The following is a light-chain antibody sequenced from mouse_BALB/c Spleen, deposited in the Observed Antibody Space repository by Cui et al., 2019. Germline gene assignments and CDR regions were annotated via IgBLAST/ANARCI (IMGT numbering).Light chain of an antibody. V-gene: IGKV14-100*01. CDR3: VQYAQFPPT. J-gene: IGKJ1*01. Sequence: DILMTQSPSSMSVSQGDTVSITCHASQGISSNIGWLQQKPGKSFKGLIYHGTNLEDGVPSRFSGSGSGADYSLTISSLESEDFADYYCVQYAQFPPTFGGGTKLEIK. CDR1: QGISSN. CDR2: HGT.